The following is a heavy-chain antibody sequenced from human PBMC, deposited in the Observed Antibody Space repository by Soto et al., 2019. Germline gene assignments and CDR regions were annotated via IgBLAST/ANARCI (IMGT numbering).Heavy chain of an antibody. D-gene: IGHD3-9*01. CDR2: IYYSGST. J-gene: IGHJ4*02. CDR1: GGSISSSSYY. Sequence: SETLSLTCTVSGGSISSSSYYWGWIRQPPGKGLEWIGSIYYSGSTYYNPSLKSRVTISVDTSKNQFSLKLSSVTAADTAVYYCATTRTYYDILTGYPPRFDYWGQGTLVTVSS. CDR3: ATTRTYYDILTGYPPRFDY. V-gene: IGHV4-39*01.